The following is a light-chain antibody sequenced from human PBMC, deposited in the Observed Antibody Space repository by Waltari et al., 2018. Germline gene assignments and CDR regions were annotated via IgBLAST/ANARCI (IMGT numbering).Light chain of an antibody. J-gene: IGLJ2*01. CDR1: NIATKG. CDR3: QVWDNTSRQGL. CDR2: DNS. Sequence: SYVLTQAPSVSLAPGQTATITCGADNIATKGVHWYQQKPGQAPVLVVSDNSDRPSGTPGRSPATRSGNTATRPTTRAGAGDEADYSGQVWDNTSRQGLFGGGTKLPAL. V-gene: IGLV3-21*02.